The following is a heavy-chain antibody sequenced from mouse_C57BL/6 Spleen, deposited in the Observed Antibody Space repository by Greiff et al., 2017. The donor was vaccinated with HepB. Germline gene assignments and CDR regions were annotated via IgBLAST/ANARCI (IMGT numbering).Heavy chain of an antibody. D-gene: IGHD2-4*01. V-gene: IGHV1-55*01. Sequence: QVQLQQSGAELVKPGASVKMSCKASGYTFTSYWITWVKQRPGQGLEWIGDIYPGSGSTNYNEKFKSKATLTVDTSSSTAYMQLSSLTSEDSAVYYCARKGKIYYDYDEYFDVWGTGTTVTVSS. J-gene: IGHJ1*03. CDR2: IYPGSGST. CDR1: GYTFTSYW. CDR3: ARKGKIYYDYDEYFDV.